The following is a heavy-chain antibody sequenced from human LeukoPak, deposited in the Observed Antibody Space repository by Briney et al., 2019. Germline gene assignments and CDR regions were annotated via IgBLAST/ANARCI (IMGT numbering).Heavy chain of an antibody. J-gene: IGHJ5*02. CDR2: ILYTGIT. D-gene: IGHD3-22*01. V-gene: IGHV4-59*13. CDR1: GGSITNFY. CDR3: VRYLSSGLDL. Sequence: SETLSLTCTVSGGSITNFYWGWIRQPPGTGLEWIGYILYTGITSYNPSLNSRLTMSVDTSINQFSLSLSPVTAADTATYYCVRYLSSGLDLWGQGIPVTVSS.